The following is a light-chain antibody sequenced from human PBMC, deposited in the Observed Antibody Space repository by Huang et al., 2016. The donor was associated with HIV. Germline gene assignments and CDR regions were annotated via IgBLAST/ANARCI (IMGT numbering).Light chain of an antibody. J-gene: IGKJ2*01. V-gene: IGKV1-39*01. Sequence: DIQMTQSPSSLSATVGDRVTITCRASQTIITYLNWYQQKPGKAPKLLIYGASSLHSWVPSRFSRSGSGTDFTLTISSLQPDDFATYYCQQSFNTPPYTFGQGTKLEIK. CDR1: QTIITY. CDR3: QQSFNTPPYT. CDR2: GAS.